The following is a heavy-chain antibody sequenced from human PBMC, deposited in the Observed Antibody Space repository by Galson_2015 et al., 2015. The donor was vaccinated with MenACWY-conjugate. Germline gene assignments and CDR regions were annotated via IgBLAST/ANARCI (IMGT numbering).Heavy chain of an antibody. CDR1: GYTFTSYY. CDR3: VSVDYGDY. J-gene: IGHJ4*02. CDR2: INPGGGSR. V-gene: IGHV1-46*01. Sequence: SVKVSCKASGYTFTSYYMHWVRQAPGQGLEWMGIINPGGGSRNYAQKFQGRVTMTRDTSTGTVYMELSSLTFEDTAVYYCVSVDYGDYWGQGTLVTVSS. D-gene: IGHD3-16*01.